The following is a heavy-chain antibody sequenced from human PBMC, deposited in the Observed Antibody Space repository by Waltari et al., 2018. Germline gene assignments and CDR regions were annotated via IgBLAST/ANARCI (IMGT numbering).Heavy chain of an antibody. V-gene: IGHV3-74*01. CDR1: GFRLSDYW. CDR2: INLDVSGT. CDR3: ARGLLTAVGYGDY. Sequence: EVQLVESGGGLVRPGGSLTLSCEVSGFRLSDYWMHWVRQAQGKGLIWVSSINLDVSGTWYADSVRGRLTISRDSAKNTVYLQMNSLRGDDTAVYYCARGLLTAVGYGDYWGQGTLVTVSS. J-gene: IGHJ4*02. D-gene: IGHD2-2*03.